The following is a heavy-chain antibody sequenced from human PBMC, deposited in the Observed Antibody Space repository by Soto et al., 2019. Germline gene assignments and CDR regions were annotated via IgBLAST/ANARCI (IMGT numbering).Heavy chain of an antibody. Sequence: EVQLVESGGGVVRPGGSLRLSCVASGFRFDDFGLTWVRQVPGKGPEWVAGITWNAGSKGYADSVKGRFTISRDNAKNALHRQMDSLREEDTALYCCARDGGVVTVDAFDLWGHGTMVTVSS. CDR2: ITWNAGSK. D-gene: IGHD3-16*01. V-gene: IGHV3-20*04. CDR3: ARDGGVVTVDAFDL. J-gene: IGHJ3*01. CDR1: GFRFDDFG.